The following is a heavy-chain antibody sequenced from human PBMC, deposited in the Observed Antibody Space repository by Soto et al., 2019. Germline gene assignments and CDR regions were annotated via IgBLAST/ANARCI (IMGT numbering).Heavy chain of an antibody. J-gene: IGHJ6*02. CDR1: GFTFSSYA. Sequence: PGGSLRLSCAASGFTFSSYAMHWVRQAPGKGLEWVAVISYDGSNKYYADSVKGRFTISRDNSKNTLYLQMNSLRAEDTAVYCCAGGTSRYSSSWYVYYYYGMDVWGQGTTVTISS. CDR2: ISYDGSNK. D-gene: IGHD6-13*01. V-gene: IGHV3-30-3*01. CDR3: AGGTSRYSSSWYVYYYYGMDV.